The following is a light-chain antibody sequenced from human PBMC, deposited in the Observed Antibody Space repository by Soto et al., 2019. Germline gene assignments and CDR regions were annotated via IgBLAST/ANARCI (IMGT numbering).Light chain of an antibody. Sequence: QSALTQPASVSGSPGQSITISCTGTSSDIGGYNSVSWYQQHPGKAPKLLIFDVSRRPSGISNRFSASKSGNTAFLTISGLQAVDEADYYCSSYTDSTTPVVFGGGTKLTVL. V-gene: IGLV2-14*03. CDR1: SSDIGGYNS. CDR2: DVS. CDR3: SSYTDSTTPVV. J-gene: IGLJ2*01.